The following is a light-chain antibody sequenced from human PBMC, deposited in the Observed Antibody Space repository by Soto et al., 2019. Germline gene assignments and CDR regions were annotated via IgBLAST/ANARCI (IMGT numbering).Light chain of an antibody. J-gene: IGLJ1*01. CDR1: SSDVGGYNY. CDR2: EVS. Sequence: SVLAQPASVSGAPGQSSTISRTGTSSDVGGYNYVSWYEQHPGKAPKLMIYEVSNRPSGVSNRFSGSKSGNTASLTISGLQAEYEGDYYCSSYTSSNTGVFGTGTKVTV. V-gene: IGLV2-14*01. CDR3: SSYTSSNTGV.